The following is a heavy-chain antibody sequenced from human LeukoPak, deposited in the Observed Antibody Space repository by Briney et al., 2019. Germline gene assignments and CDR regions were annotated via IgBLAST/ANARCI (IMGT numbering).Heavy chain of an antibody. V-gene: IGHV3-74*01. CDR1: GFAFSGYW. CDR3: ARGGAYNYEPLDY. J-gene: IGHJ4*02. D-gene: IGHD5-18*01. Sequence: GGSLRLSCAASGFAFSGYWINWVRQAPGKGLVWVSRINSDGSDTTRADSVKGRFTISRDNAENTLYLQMNSLRAEDTAVYCCARGGAYNYEPLDYWGQGTLVTVSS. CDR2: INSDGSDT.